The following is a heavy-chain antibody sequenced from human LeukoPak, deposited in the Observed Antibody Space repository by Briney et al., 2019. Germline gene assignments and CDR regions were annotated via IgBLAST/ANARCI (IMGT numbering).Heavy chain of an antibody. V-gene: IGHV1-69*13. CDR1: GGTFRSYA. D-gene: IGHD3-3*01. J-gene: IGHJ5*02. Sequence: ASVKVSCKASGGTFRSYAISWVRQAPGQGLEWMGGIIPIFGPANYAQKFQGRVTITADESTSTAYMELSSLRSEDTAVYYCARDLTIFGVVTGGGFDPWGQGTLVTVSS. CDR3: ARDLTIFGVVTGGGFDP. CDR2: IIPIFGPA.